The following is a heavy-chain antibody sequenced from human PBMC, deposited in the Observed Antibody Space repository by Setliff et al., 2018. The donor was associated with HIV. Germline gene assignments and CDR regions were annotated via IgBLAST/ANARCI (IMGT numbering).Heavy chain of an antibody. J-gene: IGHJ4*02. CDR1: GYTFTSYA. D-gene: IGHD6-19*01. CDR3: VRDSSGWSPFDY. Sequence: GASVKVSSKASGYTFTSYAMHWVRQAPGQRLEWMGWINAGNGNTKYSQKFQGRVTITRDTSASTAYMELSSLRSEDTAVYYCVRDSSGWSPFDYWGQGTLVTVSS. CDR2: INAGNGNT. V-gene: IGHV1-3*01.